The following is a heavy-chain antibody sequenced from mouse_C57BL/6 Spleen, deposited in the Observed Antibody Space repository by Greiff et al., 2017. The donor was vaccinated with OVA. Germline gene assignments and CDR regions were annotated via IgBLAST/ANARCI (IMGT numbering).Heavy chain of an antibody. CDR2: ISDGGSYT. V-gene: IGHV5-4*01. Sequence: VQLKESGGGLVKPGGSLKLSCAASGFTFSSYAMSWVRQTPEKRLEWVATISDGGSYTYYPDNVKGRFTISRDNAKNNLYLQMSHLKSEDTAMYYCARDRSLGYFDVWGTGTTVTVSS. CDR3: ARDRSLGYFDV. CDR1: GFTFSSYA. D-gene: IGHD2-14*01. J-gene: IGHJ1*03.